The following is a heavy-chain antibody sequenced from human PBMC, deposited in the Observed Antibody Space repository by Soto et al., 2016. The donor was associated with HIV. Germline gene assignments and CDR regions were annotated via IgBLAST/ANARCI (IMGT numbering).Heavy chain of an antibody. J-gene: IGHJ6*03. D-gene: IGHD4-17*01. CDR3: ALFGLGGDYSDSFYYYYMDV. CDR2: IIPNLGIT. CDR1: GYTFHAYY. V-gene: IGHV1-69*10. Sequence: QVQLVQSGAEVKKPGASVKVSCKASGYTFHAYYLHWVRQAPGQGLEWMAGIIPNLGITNYAQNFQGRVTISADTSTSTAYMELNSLTSEDAAVYYCALFGLGGDYSDSFYYYYMDVWGTGTPVSVSS.